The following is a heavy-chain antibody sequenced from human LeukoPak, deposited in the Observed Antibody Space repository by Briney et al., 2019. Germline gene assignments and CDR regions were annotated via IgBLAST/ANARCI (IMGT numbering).Heavy chain of an antibody. V-gene: IGHV4-39*01. Sequence: SETLSLTCTVSGGSISSSSYCWGWIRQPPGKGLEWIGSIYYSGSTYYNPSLKSRVTISVDTSKNQFSLKLSSVTAADTAVYYCARHGWLQFPHDAFDIWGQGTMVTVSS. J-gene: IGHJ3*02. D-gene: IGHD5-24*01. CDR2: IYYSGST. CDR3: ARHGWLQFPHDAFDI. CDR1: GGSISSSSYC.